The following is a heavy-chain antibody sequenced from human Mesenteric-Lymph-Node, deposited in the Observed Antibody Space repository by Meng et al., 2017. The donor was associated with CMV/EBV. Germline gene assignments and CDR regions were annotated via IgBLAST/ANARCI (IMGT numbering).Heavy chain of an antibody. CDR1: GGSFNSYY. Sequence: SETLSLTCAVYGGSFNSYYWSWIRQPPGKGLEWIGEINHSGSTNYNPSLKSRVTILVDTSNNQFSLKLNSLTAADRSAWTASMELTSLTSDDTAVYYCATQEWEMSSLDYWGQGSLVTVSS. J-gene: IGHJ4*02. V-gene: IGHV4-34*03. CDR2: INHSGST. CDR3: SMELTSLTSDDTAVYYCATQEWEMSSLDY. D-gene: IGHD1-26*01.